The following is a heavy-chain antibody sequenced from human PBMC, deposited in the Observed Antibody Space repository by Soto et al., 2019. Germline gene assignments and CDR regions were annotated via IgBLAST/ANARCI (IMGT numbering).Heavy chain of an antibody. J-gene: IGHJ6*02. D-gene: IGHD3-16*01. CDR2: ISAYNGNT. V-gene: IGHV1-18*01. Sequence: QVQLVQSGAEVKKPGASVKVSCKASGYTFTSYGISWVRQAPGQGLEWMGWISAYNGNTNYAQKLQGRVTMTTDTYTSTAYMELTSLRSDDTAVYYCARESPTLGGSYSFYYGMDVWGQGTTVTVSS. CDR1: GYTFTSYG. CDR3: ARESPTLGGSYSFYYGMDV.